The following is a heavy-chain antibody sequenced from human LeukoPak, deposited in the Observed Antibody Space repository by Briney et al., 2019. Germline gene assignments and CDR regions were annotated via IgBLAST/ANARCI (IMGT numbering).Heavy chain of an antibody. J-gene: IGHJ4*02. Sequence: GGSLRLSCAASGFTFSSYAMRWVRQAPGKGLEWVAVISYDGSNKYYADSVKGRFTISRDNSKNTLYLQMNSLRAEDTAVYYCAREYVGATAYFDYWGQGTLVTVSS. CDR3: AREYVGATAYFDY. V-gene: IGHV3-30*14. CDR2: ISYDGSNK. D-gene: IGHD1-26*01. CDR1: GFTFSSYA.